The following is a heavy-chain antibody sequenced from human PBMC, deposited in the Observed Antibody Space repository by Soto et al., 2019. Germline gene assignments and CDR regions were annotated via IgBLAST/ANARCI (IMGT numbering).Heavy chain of an antibody. CDR1: GGSISGSYYY. J-gene: IGHJ4*02. Sequence: TCAVSGGSISGSYYYWGWLRQSPGRGPEWIGSVFYTGFTSYNPSLESRVSVSVDTSKNQFSLKVSAVTAADTAVYYCASSQKGYNWNYFDHWGQGALVTVSS. CDR3: ASSQKGYNWNYFDH. CDR2: VFYTGFT. V-gene: IGHV4-39*01. D-gene: IGHD1-20*01.